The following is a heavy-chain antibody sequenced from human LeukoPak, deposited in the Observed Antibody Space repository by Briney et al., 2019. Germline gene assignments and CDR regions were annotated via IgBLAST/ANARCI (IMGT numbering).Heavy chain of an antibody. CDR3: ARDPYTVRYFDWLLDY. D-gene: IGHD3-9*01. V-gene: IGHV1-2*06. CDR1: GYTFTGYY. CDR2: INPNSGGT. Sequence: ASVKVSCKASGYTFTGYYMHWVRQAPGQGLEWMGRINPNSGGTNYAQKFQGRVTMTRDTSISTAYMELSRLRSDDTAAYYCARDPYTVRYFDWLLDYWGQGTLVSVSS. J-gene: IGHJ4*02.